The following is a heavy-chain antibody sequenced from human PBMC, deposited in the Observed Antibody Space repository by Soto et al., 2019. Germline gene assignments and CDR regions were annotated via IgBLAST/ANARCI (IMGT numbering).Heavy chain of an antibody. V-gene: IGHV3-23*01. CDR2: ISGSGGST. CDR1: GFTFSSYA. J-gene: IGHJ4*02. D-gene: IGHD3-10*01. Sequence: EVQLLESGGGLVQPGGSLRLSCAASGFTFSSYAMSWVRQAPGKGLEWVSAISGSGGSTYYADSVKGRFTISRDNSKNTLYLQMNSMRAEDTAVYYCAKGGGYYYGSGNDYWGQGTLVTVSS. CDR3: AKGGGYYYGSGNDY.